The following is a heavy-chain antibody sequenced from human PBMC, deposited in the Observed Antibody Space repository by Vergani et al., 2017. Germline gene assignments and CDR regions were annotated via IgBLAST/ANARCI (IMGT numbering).Heavy chain of an antibody. CDR3: ARLNLMDSSGYRY. V-gene: IGHV4-39*01. Sequence: QVQLQESGPGLVKPSQTLSLTCTVSGGSISSSSYYWGWIRQPPGKGLEWIGSIYYSGSTYYNPSLKSRVTISVDTSKNQFSLKLSSVTAADTAVYYCARLNLMDSSGYRYWGQGTLVTVSS. CDR1: GGSISSSSYY. CDR2: IYYSGST. J-gene: IGHJ4*02. D-gene: IGHD3-22*01.